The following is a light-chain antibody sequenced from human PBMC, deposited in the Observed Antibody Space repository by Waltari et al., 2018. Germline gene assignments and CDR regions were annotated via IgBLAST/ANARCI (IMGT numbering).Light chain of an antibody. CDR1: QSVTSSY. J-gene: IGKJ4*01. V-gene: IGKV3-20*01. Sequence: EIVLTQSPGTLSLSPGDRATLSCRASQSVTSSYLAWYQQKPGQAPRLLMYSASSRATGIPNRFSGSGAGTDFTLTISGLEPEDFAVYYCQQYAYSPLTFGGGTKVEIK. CDR3: QQYAYSPLT. CDR2: SAS.